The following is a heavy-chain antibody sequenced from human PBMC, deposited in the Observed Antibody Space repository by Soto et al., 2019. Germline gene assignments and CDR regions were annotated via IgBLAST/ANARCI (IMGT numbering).Heavy chain of an antibody. CDR2: INSDGSST. J-gene: IGHJ4*02. Sequence: EVQLVESGGGLVQPGGSLRLSCAASGFTFSSYWMHWVRQAPGKGLVWVSRINSDGSSTSYADSVKGRFTISRDNAKNTLYLQMNSLRAEDTAVYYCARDTLIYDYVWGSYRPHPDYWGQGTLVTVSS. D-gene: IGHD3-16*02. CDR1: GFTFSSYW. CDR3: ARDTLIYDYVWGSYRPHPDY. V-gene: IGHV3-74*01.